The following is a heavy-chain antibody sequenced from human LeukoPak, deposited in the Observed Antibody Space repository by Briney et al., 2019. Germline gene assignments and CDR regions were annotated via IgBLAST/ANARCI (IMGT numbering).Heavy chain of an antibody. J-gene: IGHJ4*02. V-gene: IGHV3-23*01. CDR3: AQKTPGIYPFDY. CDR1: GFTFSSYA. Sequence: GGSLRLSCAASGFTFSSYAMSWVRQAPGKGLEWVSAISGSGGSTYYADSVKGRFTISRDSAKNTVYLHMSSLRVEDTAVYYCAQKTPGIYPFDYWGQGTLVTVSS. CDR2: ISGSGGST. D-gene: IGHD6-13*01.